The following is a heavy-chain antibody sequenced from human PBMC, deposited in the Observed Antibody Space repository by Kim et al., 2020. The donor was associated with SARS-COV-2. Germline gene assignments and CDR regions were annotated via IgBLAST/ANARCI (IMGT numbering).Heavy chain of an antibody. D-gene: IGHD3-16*01. V-gene: IGHV5-51*01. CDR2: IYPGDSET. CDR3: VRQGPPQSFGYYYYAMDV. Sequence: GESLKISCQGSGYNFSTYWIAWVRQMPGKGLEWMGIIYPGDSETTYSPSFQGQVTLSADKSISTAYLQWSSLKASDTAMYYCVRQGPPQSFGYYYYAMDVWGQGTTVIVSS. J-gene: IGHJ6*02. CDR1: GYNFSTYW.